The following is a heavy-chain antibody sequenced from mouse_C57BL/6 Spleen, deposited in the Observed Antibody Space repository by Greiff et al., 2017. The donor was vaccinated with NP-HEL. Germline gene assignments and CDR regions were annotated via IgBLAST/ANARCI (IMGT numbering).Heavy chain of an antibody. V-gene: IGHV1-50*01. CDR3: ARFWATGLLNWYFDV. Sequence: QVQLQQPGAELVKPGASVKLSCKASGYTFTSYWMQWVKQRPGQGLEWIGEIDPSDSYTNYNQKFKGKATLAVDTSSSTAYMQLSSLTSEDSAVYYCARFWATGLLNWYFDVWGTGTTVTVSS. D-gene: IGHD3-1*01. CDR1: GYTFTSYW. CDR2: IDPSDSYT. J-gene: IGHJ1*03.